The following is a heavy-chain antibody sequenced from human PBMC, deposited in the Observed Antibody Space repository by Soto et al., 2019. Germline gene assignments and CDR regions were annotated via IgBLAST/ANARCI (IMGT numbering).Heavy chain of an antibody. D-gene: IGHD5-18*01. CDR1: GGSISSTPSY. Sequence: SETLSLTCTVSGGSISSTPSYWAWIRQPPGKGLEWVGSTYFGGSTYYNPSLKSRVSISVDTSKNQISLKVSPATATDPAVYFCARPRHHTAMVFDYWGQGTLVTVSS. V-gene: IGHV4-39*01. CDR3: ARPRHHTAMVFDY. CDR2: TYFGGST. J-gene: IGHJ4*01.